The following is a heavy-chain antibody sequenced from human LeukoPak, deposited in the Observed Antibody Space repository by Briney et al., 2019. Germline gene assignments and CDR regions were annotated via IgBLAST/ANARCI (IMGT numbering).Heavy chain of an antibody. J-gene: IGHJ5*02. D-gene: IGHD6-19*01. CDR1: GFTVSSNY. CDR2: ISGSGGST. CDR3: AKCITVAGTSENNWFDP. Sequence: GGSLRLSCAASGFTVSSNYMSWVRQAPEKGLEWVSAISGSGGSTYYADSVKGRFTISRDNSMNTLYLQMNSLRAEDTAVYYCAKCITVAGTSENNWFDPWGQGTLVTVSS. V-gene: IGHV3-23*01.